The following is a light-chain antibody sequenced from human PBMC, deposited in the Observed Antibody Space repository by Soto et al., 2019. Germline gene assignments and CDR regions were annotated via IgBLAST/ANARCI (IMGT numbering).Light chain of an antibody. CDR1: SSDVGSYNL. Sequence: QSVLTQPASVSGSPGQSITISCTGTSSDVGSYNLVSWYRQHPGKAPKLMIYEGTKRPSGVSNRFFASKSGNTASLTISGLQAEDEADYYCCSYAGSTTWVFGRGTKVTVL. J-gene: IGLJ3*02. V-gene: IGLV2-23*01. CDR3: CSYAGSTTWV. CDR2: EGT.